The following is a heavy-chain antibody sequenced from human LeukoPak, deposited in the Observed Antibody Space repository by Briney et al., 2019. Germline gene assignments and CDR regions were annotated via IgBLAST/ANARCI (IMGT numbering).Heavy chain of an antibody. CDR3: ARSRGIDYYDSSGYYSDPHLDY. D-gene: IGHD3-22*01. J-gene: IGHJ4*02. CDR2: INAGNGNT. Sequence: ASVKVSCKASGYTFTSYAMHWVRQAPGQRLEWMGWINAGNGNTKYSQKFQGRVTITRDTSASTAYMELSSLRSEDTAVYYCARSRGIDYYDSSGYYSDPHLDYWGQGTLVTVSS. V-gene: IGHV1-3*01. CDR1: GYTFTSYA.